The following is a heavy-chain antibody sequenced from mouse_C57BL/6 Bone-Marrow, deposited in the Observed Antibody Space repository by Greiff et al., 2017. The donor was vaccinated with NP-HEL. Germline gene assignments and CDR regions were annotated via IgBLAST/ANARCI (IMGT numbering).Heavy chain of an antibody. Sequence: EVQLQQSGAELVRPGASVKLSCTASGFNIKDDYMHWVKQRPEQGLEWIGWIDPENGDTEYASKFQGKATITADTSSNTAYLQLSSLTSEDTAVYYCTTSVGLRRYGYFDVWGTGTTVTVSS. CDR1: GFNIKDDY. CDR2: IDPENGDT. D-gene: IGHD2-2*01. CDR3: TTSVGLRRYGYFDV. V-gene: IGHV14-4*01. J-gene: IGHJ1*03.